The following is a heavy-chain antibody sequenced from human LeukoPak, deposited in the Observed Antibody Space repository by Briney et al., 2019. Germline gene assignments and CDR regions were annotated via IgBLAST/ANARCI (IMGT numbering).Heavy chain of an antibody. Sequence: ASVKVSCKTSGYTFTNYGLNWVRQAPGQGPEWMGWISTYNGDTNYAQKLQGRVTMTTDTSTTTAYMELRSLRSDDSAVYYCARGSSYGFSMGYWGQGTLITVSS. V-gene: IGHV1-18*01. J-gene: IGHJ4*02. D-gene: IGHD5-18*01. CDR2: ISTYNGDT. CDR1: GYTFTNYG. CDR3: ARGSSYGFSMGY.